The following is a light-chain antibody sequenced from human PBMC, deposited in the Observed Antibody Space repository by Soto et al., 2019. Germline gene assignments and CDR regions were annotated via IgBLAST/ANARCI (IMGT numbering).Light chain of an antibody. J-gene: IGKJ5*01. CDR2: GAS. CDR1: QSVSSTF. CDR3: QQYGSSPIT. V-gene: IGKV3-20*01. Sequence: EVVLTQSPGTLSLSPGDRATLSCRASQSVSSTFLAWYQQKPGQAPRLLIYGASSRAAGIPDRFRGSGSGTDFTLTISRLEPEDFAVYYCQQYGSSPITFGQGTRLEIK.